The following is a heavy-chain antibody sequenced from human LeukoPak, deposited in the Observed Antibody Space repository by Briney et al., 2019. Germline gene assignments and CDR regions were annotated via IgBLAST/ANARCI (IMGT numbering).Heavy chain of an antibody. CDR1: GYTFTNYG. CDR2: ISANNGNT. D-gene: IGHD3-3*01. CDR3: ARVPLYDFWSAYYSF. Sequence: ASVKVSCKASGYTFTNYGISWVRQAPGQGFERMGRISANNGNTKYGQRFQDRVTMTTDTSTSTAYMELRSLRSDDTAVYYCARVPLYDFWSAYYSFWGQGTLVTVSS. V-gene: IGHV1-18*01. J-gene: IGHJ4*02.